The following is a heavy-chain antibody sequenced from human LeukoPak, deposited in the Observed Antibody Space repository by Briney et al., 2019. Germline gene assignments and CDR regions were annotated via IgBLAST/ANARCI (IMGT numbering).Heavy chain of an antibody. CDR1: GGSFSGYY. Sequence: SETLSLTCAVYGGSFSGYYWSWIRQPPGKGLEWIGEINHSGSTNYNPSLKSRVTISVDTSKNQFSLKLSSVTAADTAVYYCARHGRRLCSGGSCYQDYWGQGTLVTVSS. D-gene: IGHD2-15*01. CDR2: INHSGST. V-gene: IGHV4-34*01. CDR3: ARHGRRLCSGGSCYQDY. J-gene: IGHJ4*02.